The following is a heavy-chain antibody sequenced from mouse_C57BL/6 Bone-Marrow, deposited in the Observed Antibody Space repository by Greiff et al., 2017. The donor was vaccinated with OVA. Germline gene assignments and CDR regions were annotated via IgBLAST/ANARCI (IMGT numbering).Heavy chain of an antibody. J-gene: IGHJ4*01. Sequence: QVQLQQSGPELVKPGASVKISCTASGYAFSSYWMNWVKQRPGQGLEWIGRIYPGDGDTNYNGKFKGKATLTADKSSSTAYMQLSSLTSEDSAVYFCERCLIYSGRVYDMDYWGQGTSVTVSS. CDR2: IYPGDGDT. V-gene: IGHV1-82*01. D-gene: IGHD1-1*02. CDR3: ERCLIYSGRVYDMDY. CDR1: GYAFSSYW.